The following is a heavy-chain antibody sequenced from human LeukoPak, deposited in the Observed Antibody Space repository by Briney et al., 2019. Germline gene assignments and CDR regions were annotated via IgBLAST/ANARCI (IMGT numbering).Heavy chain of an antibody. CDR1: GFTFSSYS. J-gene: IGHJ4*02. D-gene: IGHD6-25*01. V-gene: IGHV3-21*01. Sequence: GGSLRLSCAASGFTFSSYSMNWVRQAPGRGLEWVSSISSSSSYIYYADSVKGRFTISRDNAKNSLYLQMNSLRAEDTAVYYCARDEAAGSGRDYWGQGTLVTVSS. CDR2: ISSSSSYI. CDR3: ARDEAAGSGRDY.